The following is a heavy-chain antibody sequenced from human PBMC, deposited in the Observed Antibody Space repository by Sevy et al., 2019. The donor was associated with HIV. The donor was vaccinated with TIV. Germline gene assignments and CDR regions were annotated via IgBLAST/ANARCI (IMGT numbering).Heavy chain of an antibody. CDR2: ISGSGVST. CDR1: GFTFSSYA. J-gene: IGHJ4*02. Sequence: GGSLRLSCAASGFTFSSYAMSWVRQAPGKGLEWVSAISGSGVSTYHADSVNGRFTISRDNSKNTLSLQMNSLRAEDTAVYYRAKDRDSSSWYGGDFFDYWGQGTLVTVSS. V-gene: IGHV3-23*01. CDR3: AKDRDSSSWYGGDFFDY. D-gene: IGHD6-13*01.